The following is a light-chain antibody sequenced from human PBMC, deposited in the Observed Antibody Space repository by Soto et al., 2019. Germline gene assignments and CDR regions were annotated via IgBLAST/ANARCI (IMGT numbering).Light chain of an antibody. CDR1: NNDVGGYNY. CDR2: EVR. V-gene: IGLV2-8*01. Sequence: QSALTQPPSASGSVGQSVTVSCTGTNNDVGGYNYVSWYLQYPGTAPKVLIYEVRKRPSGVPERFSGSKSGNTASLTVSGLQAEDEADYYCSSYAGGNSYVFGSGTKVTVL. CDR3: SSYAGGNSYV. J-gene: IGLJ1*01.